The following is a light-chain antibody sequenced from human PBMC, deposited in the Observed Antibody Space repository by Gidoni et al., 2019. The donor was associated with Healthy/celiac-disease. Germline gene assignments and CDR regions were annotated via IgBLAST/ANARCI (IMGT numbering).Light chain of an antibody. Sequence: DIQMTQSPSSLSASVGDRVTITCQESQDISNYLNWYQQKPGKAPKLLSYDASNLETGVPSRFSGSGSGKDFTLTIRSLQPEDIATYYCQQYDNLPTFGQGTRLEIK. CDR2: DAS. CDR3: QQYDNLPT. V-gene: IGKV1-33*01. CDR1: QDISNY. J-gene: IGKJ5*01.